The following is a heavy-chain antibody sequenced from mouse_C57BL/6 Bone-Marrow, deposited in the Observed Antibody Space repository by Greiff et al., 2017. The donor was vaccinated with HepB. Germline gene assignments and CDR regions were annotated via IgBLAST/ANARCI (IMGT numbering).Heavy chain of an antibody. V-gene: IGHV1-52*01. CDR2: IDPSDSET. D-gene: IGHD3-2*02. Sequence: QVQLQQPGAELVRPGSSVKLSCKASGYTFTSYWMHWVKQRPIQGLEWIGNIDPSDSETHYNQKFKDKVTLTVDKSSSTAYMQLSSLTSEDSAVYYCARFDSSGPLDYWGQGTPLTVSS. CDR1: GYTFTSYW. CDR3: ARFDSSGPLDY. J-gene: IGHJ2*01.